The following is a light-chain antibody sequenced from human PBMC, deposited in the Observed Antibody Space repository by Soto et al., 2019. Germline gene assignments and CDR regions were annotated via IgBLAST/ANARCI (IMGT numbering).Light chain of an antibody. Sequence: DIQMTQSPSTLSASVGDRVTITCRASQSINDWLAWYQQKPGKAPKLLLYKSSSLQSGVPSRFSGSGSGTEFTLTISSLQPDDFATYYCQQYNSYSPWTFGQGTKVDI. V-gene: IGKV1-5*03. J-gene: IGKJ1*01. CDR2: KSS. CDR1: QSINDW. CDR3: QQYNSYSPWT.